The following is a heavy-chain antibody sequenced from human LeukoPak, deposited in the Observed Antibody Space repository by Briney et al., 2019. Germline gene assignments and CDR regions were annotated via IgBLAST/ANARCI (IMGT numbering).Heavy chain of an antibody. CDR3: ARGGGLDV. Sequence: GGSLRLSCAASGFMFSSNWMSWVRLAPGKGLEWVANIKEDGTETYYVDSVKGRFTISRDNAKNSLYLQMSNLRAEDTAVYFCARGGGLDVWGQGATVTVSS. V-gene: IGHV3-7*03. CDR1: GFMFSSNW. J-gene: IGHJ6*02. D-gene: IGHD3-16*01. CDR2: IKEDGTET.